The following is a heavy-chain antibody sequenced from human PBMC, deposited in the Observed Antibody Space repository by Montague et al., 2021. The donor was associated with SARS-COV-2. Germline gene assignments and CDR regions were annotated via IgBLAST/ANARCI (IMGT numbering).Heavy chain of an antibody. Sequence: SETLSLTCTVSGGSISSSSYYWGWIRQPPGKGLEWIGSIFYSGSTXYNPSLKSRVTISVDTSKNQFSLKLSSVTAADTAVYYCASMARAQVYYFDYWGQGTMVTVSS. CDR1: GGSISSSSYY. D-gene: IGHD3-10*01. V-gene: IGHV4-39*01. J-gene: IGHJ4*02. CDR2: IFYSGST. CDR3: ASMARAQVYYFDY.